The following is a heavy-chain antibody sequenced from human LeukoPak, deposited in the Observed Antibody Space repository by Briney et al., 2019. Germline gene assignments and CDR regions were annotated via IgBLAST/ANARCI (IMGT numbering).Heavy chain of an antibody. CDR1: GFTFSGYS. Sequence: GGSLRLSCAASGFTFSGYSMNWVGQAPGKGLEWVSSISSSSSYIYYADSVKGRFTISRDNAKNSLYLQMNSLRAEDTAVYYCAREGYSSGWYGYWGQGTLVTVSS. V-gene: IGHV3-21*01. J-gene: IGHJ4*02. CDR2: ISSSSSYI. D-gene: IGHD6-19*01. CDR3: AREGYSSGWYGY.